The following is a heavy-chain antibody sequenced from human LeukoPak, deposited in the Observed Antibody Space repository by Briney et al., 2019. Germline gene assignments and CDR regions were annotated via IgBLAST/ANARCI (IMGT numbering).Heavy chain of an antibody. J-gene: IGHJ1*01. V-gene: IGHV4-59*08. D-gene: IGHD4-17*01. CDR3: ARQGYGANPRAEYFQH. Sequence: SETLSLTCTVSGGSISSYYWSWIRQPAGKGLEWIGHIYSSGSTNYNSSLKSRVTISVDTSKNQFSLKLSSVTAADTAVYYCARQGYGANPRAEYFQHWGQGTLVTVSS. CDR2: IYSSGST. CDR1: GGSISSYY.